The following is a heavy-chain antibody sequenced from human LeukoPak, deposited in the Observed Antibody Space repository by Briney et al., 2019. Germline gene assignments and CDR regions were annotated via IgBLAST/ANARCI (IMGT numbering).Heavy chain of an antibody. V-gene: IGHV5-51*01. CDR1: GSTFTSYW. Sequence: GASLQISSKGSGSTFTSYWIGWVRPLHGKALEGLGIIYPGDSDTTYNPSFQGRVTISAYKSISTSYLQWSSLKAADTAMYYCARHGPDSSGYYGAFDIWGQGTMVTVSS. J-gene: IGHJ3*02. CDR3: ARHGPDSSGYYGAFDI. D-gene: IGHD3-22*01. CDR2: IYPGDSDT.